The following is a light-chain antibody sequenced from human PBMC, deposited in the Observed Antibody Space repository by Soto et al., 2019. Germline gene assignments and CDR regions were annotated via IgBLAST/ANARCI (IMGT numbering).Light chain of an antibody. J-gene: IGKJ5*01. Sequence: EIVLTQSPATLSLSPGERATLSCRASQSVSSYLACYQQKPGQAPSLLIYDASNRATGIPARFSGSGSGTDFTLTISSLEPEDFAVYYCQQRSNRITFGQGTRLEIK. V-gene: IGKV3-11*01. CDR2: DAS. CDR1: QSVSSY. CDR3: QQRSNRIT.